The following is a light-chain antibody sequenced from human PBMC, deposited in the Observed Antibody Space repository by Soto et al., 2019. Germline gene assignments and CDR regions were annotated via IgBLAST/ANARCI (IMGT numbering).Light chain of an antibody. V-gene: IGKV3-15*01. CDR3: QQYNNGPKWT. CDR1: QSVSSTY. CDR2: GAS. Sequence: EIVLTQSPGTLSLSPGERATLSCRASQSVSSTYLAWYQQKPGQAPRLLIYGASTRATGIPARFSGSGSGTEFTLTISSLQSEDVAIYYCQQYNNGPKWTFGQGTKVDIK. J-gene: IGKJ1*01.